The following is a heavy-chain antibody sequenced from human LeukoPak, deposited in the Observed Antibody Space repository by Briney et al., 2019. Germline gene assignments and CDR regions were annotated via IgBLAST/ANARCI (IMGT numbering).Heavy chain of an antibody. CDR1: GFTFDDYG. CDR3: AKATNWNYVFDY. J-gene: IGHJ4*02. D-gene: IGHD1-7*01. V-gene: IGHV3-23*01. CDR2: ITGGGGT. Sequence: PGGSLRLSCAASGFTFDDYGMSWVRQAPGKGLEWVSSITGGGGTYYSDSVKGRFTISRDNSKNTLYLQMNSLRAEDTAVYYCAKATNWNYVFDYWGQGTLVTVSS.